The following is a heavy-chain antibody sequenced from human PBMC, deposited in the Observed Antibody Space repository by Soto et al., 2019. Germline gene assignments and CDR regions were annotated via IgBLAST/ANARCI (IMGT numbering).Heavy chain of an antibody. Sequence: EVQVVESGGGLVQPGGSLRLSCEASGFTVSSNYMNWVRQAPGKGLEWVSIMYSDGTTYYADSVKGRFTISRDNSKNTLFLQMDSLRPEDTAVYYCAGRGSSGWYRGGFDYWGRGALVIVSS. J-gene: IGHJ4*02. D-gene: IGHD6-19*01. CDR1: GFTVSSNY. CDR3: AGRGSSGWYRGGFDY. CDR2: MYSDGTT. V-gene: IGHV3-66*01.